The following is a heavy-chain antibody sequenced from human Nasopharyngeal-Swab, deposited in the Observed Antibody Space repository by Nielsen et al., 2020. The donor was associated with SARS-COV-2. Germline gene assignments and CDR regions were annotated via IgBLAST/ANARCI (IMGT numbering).Heavy chain of an antibody. D-gene: IGHD3-3*01. CDR1: GGSVDSGGQY. V-gene: IGHV4-31*03. CDR2: IHYNGKT. Sequence: SETLSLTCTVSGGSVDSGGQYWSWIRQHPGKGLECIGYIHYNGKTYYTPSLKSRVNMTMDKYTNEFSLKLDHVTAADTAVYYCARREAGVTGGPFDIWGRGTLVTVSS. J-gene: IGHJ2*01. CDR3: ARREAGVTGGPFDI.